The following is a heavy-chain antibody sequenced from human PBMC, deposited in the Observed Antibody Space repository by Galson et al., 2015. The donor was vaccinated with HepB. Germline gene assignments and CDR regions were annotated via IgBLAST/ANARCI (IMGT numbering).Heavy chain of an antibody. CDR1: GFTFTSSA. V-gene: IGHV1-58*01. CDR3: AAGGAGYYDFWSGYYRGPSSYYYYMDV. J-gene: IGHJ6*03. Sequence: SVKVSCKASGFTFTSSAVQWVRQARGQRLEWIGWIVVGSGNTNYAQKFQERVTITRDMSTSTAYMELSSLRSEDTAVYYCAAGGAGYYDFWSGYYRGPSSYYYYMDVWGKGTTVTVSS. D-gene: IGHD3-3*01. CDR2: IVVGSGNT.